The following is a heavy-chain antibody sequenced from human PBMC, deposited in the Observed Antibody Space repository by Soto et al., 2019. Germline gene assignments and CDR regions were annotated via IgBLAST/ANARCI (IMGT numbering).Heavy chain of an antibody. CDR3: VRGGYSGSYYRYF. CDR2: IDRAGATT. Sequence: WGSLELSCASSRFTFCNYWMNWVRQVPGKGLVWVSRIDRAGATTSYADSVKGRFTISRDNARNRLYLQMNSLRVEDTAVYYCVRGGYSGSYYRYFWGQGNLVTCSS. CDR1: RFTFCNYW. J-gene: IGHJ4*02. V-gene: IGHV3-74*01. D-gene: IGHD1-26*01.